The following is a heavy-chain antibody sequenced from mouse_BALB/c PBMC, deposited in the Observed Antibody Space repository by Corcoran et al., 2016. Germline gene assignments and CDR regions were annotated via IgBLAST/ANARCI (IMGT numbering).Heavy chain of an antibody. Sequence: QVQLQQSGAELMKPGASVKISCKATGYTFSSYWIEWVKQRPGHGLEWIGEILPGSGSTNYNEKFEGKATFTADTSSNTAYMQLSSLTSEDSAVYYCAKYGGYFDYWGQGTTLTVSS. CDR2: ILPGSGST. V-gene: IGHV1-9*01. CDR1: GYTFSSYW. CDR3: AKYGGYFDY. J-gene: IGHJ2*01. D-gene: IGHD1-1*02.